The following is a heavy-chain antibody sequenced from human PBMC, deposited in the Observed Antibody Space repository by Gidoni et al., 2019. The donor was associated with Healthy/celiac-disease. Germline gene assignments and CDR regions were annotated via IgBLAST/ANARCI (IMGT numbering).Heavy chain of an antibody. CDR2: IYSGGST. V-gene: IGHV3-66*01. CDR3: ARDHYGSGSWVPFDY. J-gene: IGHJ4*02. CDR1: GFTVSSNY. Sequence: EVQLVESGGGLVQPGGSLRLSCAASGFTVSSNYMSWVRQAPGKGLEWVSVIYSGGSTYYADSVKGRFTISRDNSKNTLYLQMNSLRAEVTAVYYCARDHYGSGSWVPFDYWGQGTLVTVSS. D-gene: IGHD3-10*01.